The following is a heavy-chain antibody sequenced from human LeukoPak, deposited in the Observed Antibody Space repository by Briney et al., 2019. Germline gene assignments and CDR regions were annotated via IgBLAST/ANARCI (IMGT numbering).Heavy chain of an antibody. CDR3: ARRTSITIFGVGRSAFDP. CDR1: GYSFTSCW. Sequence: GESLKISCKGSGYSFTSCWIGWVRQMPGKGLEWMGIIYPGDSDTRYSPSFQGQVTISADKSISTAYLQWSSLKASDTAMYYCARRTSITIFGVGRSAFDPWGQGTLVTVSS. J-gene: IGHJ5*02. V-gene: IGHV5-51*01. CDR2: IYPGDSDT. D-gene: IGHD3-3*01.